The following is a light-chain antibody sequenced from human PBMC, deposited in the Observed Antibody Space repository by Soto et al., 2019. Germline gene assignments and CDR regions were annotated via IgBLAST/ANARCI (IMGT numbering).Light chain of an antibody. J-gene: IGKJ4*01. CDR1: QGISHY. CDR3: QKYNIAPRT. V-gene: IGKV1-27*01. CDR2: AAS. Sequence: DVQMTQAPSSLSASVGDRVTITCRASQGISHYLAWYQQKPGKVPKLLIYAASILQSGVPSRFSGSGSGTDFTITISCLQPEDVATYYCQKYNIAPRTFGGGTKVEIK.